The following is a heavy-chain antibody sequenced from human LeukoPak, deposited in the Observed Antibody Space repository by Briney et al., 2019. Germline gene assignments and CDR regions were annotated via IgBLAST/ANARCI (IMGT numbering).Heavy chain of an antibody. V-gene: IGHV3-23*01. J-gene: IGHJ3*02. CDR1: GFTLRTYG. CDR3: ARDGYNYTSWGNDGFDI. CDR2: ISGGGGST. D-gene: IGHD5-24*01. Sequence: PGGSLRLSCAASGFTLRTYGWSWVRQAPGKGLEWVSAISGGGGSTHYIETVKGRFTIFSDISKNTLYLQMNSLRAEDTAVYYCARDGYNYTSWGNDGFDIWGQGTMVTVSS.